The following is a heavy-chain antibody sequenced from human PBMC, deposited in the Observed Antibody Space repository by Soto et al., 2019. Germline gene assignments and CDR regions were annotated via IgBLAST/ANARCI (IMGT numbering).Heavy chain of an antibody. CDR2: IYSAGST. J-gene: IGHJ4*02. CDR3: AGTRSLDY. CDR1: GFTVSSNY. Sequence: EVQLVESGGGLVQPGGSLRLSCAASGFTVSSNYMTWVRQAPGKGLEWVSLIYSAGSTYYADSVKGRFTISRDNSNTPLYLQMNRRRAEDTAVYYCAGTRSLDYWGQGTRVTVSS. V-gene: IGHV3-66*01.